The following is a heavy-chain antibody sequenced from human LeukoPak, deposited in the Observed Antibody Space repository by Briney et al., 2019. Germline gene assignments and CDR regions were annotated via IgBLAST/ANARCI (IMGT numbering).Heavy chain of an antibody. V-gene: IGHV3-23*01. Sequence: GGSLRLSCAASGFTFSSYAMSWVRQAPGKGLEWVSSISGSGGSTYYADSVKGRFTISRDNSKNTLYLQMNSLRAEDTAVYYCAKSRWELLSYFDYWGQGTVLTVST. CDR3: AKSRWELLSYFDY. CDR2: ISGSGGST. D-gene: IGHD1-26*01. CDR1: GFTFSSYA. J-gene: IGHJ4*02.